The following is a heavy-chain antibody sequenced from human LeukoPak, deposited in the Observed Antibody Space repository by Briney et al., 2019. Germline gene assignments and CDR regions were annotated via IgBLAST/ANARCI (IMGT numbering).Heavy chain of an antibody. Sequence: PGGSLRLSCVASGFTFSRYWMDWVRQVPGKGLEWVANIREDGREKYYVDSARGRFTISRDNAKNSLYLQMDRLRVEDTAIYYCTKSLDYWGQGTLVTVPS. V-gene: IGHV3-7*01. CDR1: GFTFSRYW. CDR2: IREDGREK. J-gene: IGHJ4*02. CDR3: TKSLDY.